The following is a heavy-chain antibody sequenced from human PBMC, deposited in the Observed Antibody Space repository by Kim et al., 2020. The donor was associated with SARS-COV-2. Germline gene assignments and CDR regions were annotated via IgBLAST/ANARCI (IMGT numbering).Heavy chain of an antibody. CDR2: ISAYNGNT. Sequence: ASVKVSCKASGYTFTSYGISWVRQAPGQGLEWMGWISAYNGNTNYAQKLQGRVTMTTDTSTSTAYMELRSLRSDDTAVYYCARVSDILTGGYNWFDPWGQGTLVTVSS. D-gene: IGHD3-9*01. CDR3: ARVSDILTGGYNWFDP. V-gene: IGHV1-18*01. CDR1: GYTFTSYG. J-gene: IGHJ5*02.